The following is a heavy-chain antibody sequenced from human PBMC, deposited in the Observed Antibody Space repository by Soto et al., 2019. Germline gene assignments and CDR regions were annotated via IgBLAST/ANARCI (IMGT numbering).Heavy chain of an antibody. CDR3: ARLGRRDFAVDY. CDR1: GGSISSSSYY. J-gene: IGHJ4*02. D-gene: IGHD6-13*01. CDR2: IYYSGST. Sequence: SETLSLTCTVSGGSISSSSYYWGWIRQPPGKGLEWIGSIYYSGSTYYNPSLKSRVTISVDTSKNQFSLKLSSVTAADTAVYYCARLGRRDFAVDYWGQGTLVTVSS. V-gene: IGHV4-39*01.